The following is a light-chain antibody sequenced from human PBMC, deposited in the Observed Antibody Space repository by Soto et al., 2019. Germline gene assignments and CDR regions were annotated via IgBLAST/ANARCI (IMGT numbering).Light chain of an antibody. CDR1: QSVSSN. Sequence: EIVMTQSPATLSVSPGERATLSCRASQSVSSNLAWYQRKPGQAPRLLIYGASTRATGIPARFSGSGSGTEFTLTISSLQSEDFAVYYCQQYNNWPPGASFGGGTKVEIK. V-gene: IGKV3-15*01. CDR2: GAS. CDR3: QQYNNWPPGAS. J-gene: IGKJ4*01.